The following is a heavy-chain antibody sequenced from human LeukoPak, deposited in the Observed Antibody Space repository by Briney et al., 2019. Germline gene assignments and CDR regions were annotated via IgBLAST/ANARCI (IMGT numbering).Heavy chain of an antibody. J-gene: IGHJ4*02. Sequence: GASVKVSCKASGGTFSSYAISWVRQAPGQGLEWMGGVIPIFGTANYAQKFQGRVTITADESTSTAYMELSSLRSEDTAVYYCARGSLVPAAPIDYWGQGTLVTVSS. V-gene: IGHV1-69*13. CDR1: GGTFSSYA. D-gene: IGHD2-2*01. CDR3: ARGSLVPAAPIDY. CDR2: VIPIFGTA.